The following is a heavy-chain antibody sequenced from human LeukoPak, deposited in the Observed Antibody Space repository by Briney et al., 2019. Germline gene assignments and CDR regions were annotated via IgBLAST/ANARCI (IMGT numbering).Heavy chain of an antibody. V-gene: IGHV4-61*02. J-gene: IGHJ5*02. CDR3: ARQTRELLFVRRDWFDP. D-gene: IGHD1-26*01. CDR2: IYTSGST. CDR1: GGSISSGTYY. Sequence: TPSLTCTVPGGSISSGTYYWSWIRQPAGKGLEWIGRIYTSGSTNYNPSLKARATIPVDTSKTQSSLKLSSVTAADTAVYYCARQTRELLFVRRDWFDPWGQGTLVTVSS.